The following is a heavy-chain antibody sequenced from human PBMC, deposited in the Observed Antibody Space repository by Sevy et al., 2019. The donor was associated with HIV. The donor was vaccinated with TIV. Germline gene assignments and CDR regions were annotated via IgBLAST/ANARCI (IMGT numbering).Heavy chain of an antibody. V-gene: IGHV3-21*01. J-gene: IGHJ6*02. CDR3: ARDRTPDYDFWSGYYYGMDV. CDR1: GFTFSSYS. D-gene: IGHD3-3*01. CDR2: ISSSSSNI. Sequence: GGSLRLSCAASGFTFSSYSMNWVRQAPGKGLEWVSSISSSSSNIYYADSVKGRFTISRDIAKNSLYLKMNSLRAEDTAVYYCARDRTPDYDFWSGYYYGMDVWGQGTTVTVSS.